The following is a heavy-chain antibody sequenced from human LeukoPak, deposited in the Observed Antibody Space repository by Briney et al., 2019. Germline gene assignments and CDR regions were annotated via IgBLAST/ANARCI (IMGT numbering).Heavy chain of an antibody. CDR3: AKDANWSDLAIDR. J-gene: IGHJ5*02. CDR1: GFTFRSSG. V-gene: IGHV3-30*02. CDR2: VRPDGSQR. D-gene: IGHD1-1*01. Sequence: GGSLRLSCAASGFTFRSSGTHWVRQAPGKGLEWVAFVRPDGSQRFYSSSVDDRFTISRDNSKNTGYLQMNNLRPADTAVYYCAKDANWSDLAIDRWGQGSLVTVAS.